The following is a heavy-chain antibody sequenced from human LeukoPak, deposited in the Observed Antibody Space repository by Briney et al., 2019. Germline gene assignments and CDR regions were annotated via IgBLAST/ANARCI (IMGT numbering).Heavy chain of an antibody. CDR2: FDVIDAKT. D-gene: IGHD5-18*01. CDR1: GSSVTELS. Sequence: ASVKVSCTVSGSSVTELSLYWVRQAPGKGLEWMGGFDVIDAKTFYAQKFQGRVTMTEGSSTDTAYMELSSLRSDDTAFYYCAAGRPYSLLDYWGQGTLLTVSS. CDR3: AAGRPYSLLDY. J-gene: IGHJ4*02. V-gene: IGHV1-24*01.